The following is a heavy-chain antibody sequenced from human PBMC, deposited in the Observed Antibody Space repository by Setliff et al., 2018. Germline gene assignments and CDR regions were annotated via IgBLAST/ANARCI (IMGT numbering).Heavy chain of an antibody. J-gene: IGHJ6*02. CDR2: IYHSGST. V-gene: IGHV4-38-2*02. D-gene: IGHD6-19*01. Sequence: SETLSLTCTVSGGSISSHYWSWIRQPPGKGLEWIGSIYHSGSTYYNPSLKSRVTISVDTSKNQFSLKLSSVTAADTAVYYCARDRQWLVHGYYYYGMDVWGQGTTVTVSS. CDR1: GGSISSHY. CDR3: ARDRQWLVHGYYYYGMDV.